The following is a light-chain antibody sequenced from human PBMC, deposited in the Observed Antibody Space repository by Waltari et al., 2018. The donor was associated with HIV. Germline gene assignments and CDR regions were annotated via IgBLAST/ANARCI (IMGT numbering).Light chain of an antibody. CDR1: NLGNRY. CDR2: QDD. CDR3: QAWDDTTGI. V-gene: IGLV3-1*01. Sequence: SYELTQPPSVSVSPGQTASITCSGDNLGNRYTSWYQQEPGQSPVVVRYQDDKRPAGIPERFSGSNSGNTATLTISGTHAVDEADYYCQAWDDTTGIFGGGTTLTVL. J-gene: IGLJ2*01.